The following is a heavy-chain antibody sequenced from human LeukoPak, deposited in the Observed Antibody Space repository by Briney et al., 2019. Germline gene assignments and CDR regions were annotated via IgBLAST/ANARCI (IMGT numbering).Heavy chain of an antibody. CDR3: ARDATSGYYYYYMDV. J-gene: IGHJ6*03. Sequence: ASVKVSCKASGYTFSRHYIHWVRQAPGQGLEWMGWINPNSGDTDYAQKFQGRVTMTRDTSISTAYMELSRLRSDDTALYYCARDATSGYYYYYMDVWGKGTTVTVSS. V-gene: IGHV1-2*02. CDR1: GYTFSRHY. D-gene: IGHD3-3*01. CDR2: INPNSGDT.